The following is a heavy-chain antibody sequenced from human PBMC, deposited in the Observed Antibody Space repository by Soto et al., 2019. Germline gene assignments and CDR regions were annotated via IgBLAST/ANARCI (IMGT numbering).Heavy chain of an antibody. J-gene: IGHJ6*02. V-gene: IGHV3-7*02. Sequence: GGSLRLSCAASGFTFSSYWMSWVLQAPGKGLEWVANIKQDGSEKYYVDSVKGRFTISRDNAKNSLYLQMNSLRAEDTAVYYCARWVGEYQLLFGWYYYYGMDVWGQGTTVTVSS. D-gene: IGHD2-2*01. CDR2: IKQDGSEK. CDR3: ARWVGEYQLLFGWYYYYGMDV. CDR1: GFTFSSYW.